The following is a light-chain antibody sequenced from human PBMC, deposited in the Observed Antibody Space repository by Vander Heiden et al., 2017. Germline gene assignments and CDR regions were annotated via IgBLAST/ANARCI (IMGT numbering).Light chain of an antibody. J-gene: IGLJ1*01. CDR1: SSNIGAGYD. Sequence: QSVLTQPPSVSGAPGQRVTISCTGSSSNIGAGYDVHWYQQRPGTAPKLLIYGNSNRPSGVPDRFSGSKSGTSASLAITGLQAEDEADYYCQSYDNSLSGPYYVFGTGTKVTVL. V-gene: IGLV1-40*01. CDR3: QSYDNSLSGPYYV. CDR2: GNS.